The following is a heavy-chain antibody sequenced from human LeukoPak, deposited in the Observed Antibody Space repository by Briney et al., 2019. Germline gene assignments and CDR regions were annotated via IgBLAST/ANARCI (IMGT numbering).Heavy chain of an antibody. CDR3: ASIGVYDFWSGYYPVYWYFDL. D-gene: IGHD3-3*01. J-gene: IGHJ2*01. CDR2: IYHSGST. Sequence: KPSETLSLTCGVSGYSISSGYYWGWIRQPPGKGLEWIGSIYHSGSTYYNPSLKSRVTISVDTSKNQFSLKLSSVTAADTAVYYCASIGVYDFWSGYYPVYWYFDLWGRGTLVTVSS. CDR1: GYSISSGYY. V-gene: IGHV4-38-2*01.